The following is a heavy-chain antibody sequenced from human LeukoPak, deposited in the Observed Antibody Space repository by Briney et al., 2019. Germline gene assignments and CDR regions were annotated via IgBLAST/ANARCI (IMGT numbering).Heavy chain of an antibody. CDR1: GYTFTGYY. CDR3: ATAFDQRYYDILTGYPN. Sequence: ASVKVSCKASGYTFTGYYMHWVRHAPGQGLEWMGWINPNSGGTNYAQKFQGRVTMTSDTSISTAYMELSRLRSDDTAVYYCATAFDQRYYDILTGYPNWGQGTLVTVSS. V-gene: IGHV1-2*02. D-gene: IGHD3-9*01. J-gene: IGHJ4*02. CDR2: INPNSGGT.